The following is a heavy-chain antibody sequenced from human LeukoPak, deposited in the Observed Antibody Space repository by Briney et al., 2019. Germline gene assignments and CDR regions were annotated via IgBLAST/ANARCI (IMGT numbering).Heavy chain of an antibody. D-gene: IGHD3-9*01. CDR3: ARGVLRYFDWLPLSRDDFDY. J-gene: IGHJ4*02. V-gene: IGHV1-3*03. Sequence: GASVKVSCKASGYTFTTYGVTWVRQAPRQGLEWMGWINAGNGNTKYSQELQGRDTITRDTYASTAYMELSSLRSEDMAVYYCARGVLRYFDWLPLSRDDFDYWGQGTLVTVSS. CDR1: GYTFTTYG. CDR2: INAGNGNT.